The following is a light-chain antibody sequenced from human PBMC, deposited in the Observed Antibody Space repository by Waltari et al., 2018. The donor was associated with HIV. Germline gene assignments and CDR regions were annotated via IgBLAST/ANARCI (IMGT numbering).Light chain of an antibody. CDR2: GAS. CDR3: QQYGSSSWT. CDR1: QSVSSSY. V-gene: IGKV3-20*01. Sequence: ESVLTQSPGTLSLSPGERATLSCRASQSVSSSYLAWYQQQPGQAPRHLIYGASTRATGIPDRFSGSGSGTDFTLTISRLEPEDFAVYYCQQYGSSSWTFGQGTKVEIK. J-gene: IGKJ1*01.